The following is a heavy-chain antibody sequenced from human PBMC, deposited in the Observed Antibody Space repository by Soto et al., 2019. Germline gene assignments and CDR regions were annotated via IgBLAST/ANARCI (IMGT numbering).Heavy chain of an antibody. J-gene: IGHJ5*02. Sequence: QLLQSGGGLVQPGGSLTLACAASGFTFGTTDMSWVRQAPGEGLEWVSTIDGSGGITYYADSVKGRFTISRDNSRNTVYLQMNSLRGDDTALYYCVKNSGWVNTWGQGALFTVSS. CDR3: VKNSGWVNT. D-gene: IGHD3-10*01. CDR1: GFTFGTTD. CDR2: IDGSGGIT. V-gene: IGHV3-23*01.